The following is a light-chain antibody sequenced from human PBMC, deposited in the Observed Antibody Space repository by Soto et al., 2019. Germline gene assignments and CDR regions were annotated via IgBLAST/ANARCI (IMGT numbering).Light chain of an antibody. CDR3: SSYTSDSSYG. CDR2: AVS. CDR1: SSDVGLYDY. Sequence: QSVLTQPASVSGSPGQSITISCTGTSSDVGLYDYVSWYQQHPGKAPQLMIYAVSNRPSGVSNRFSASKSGNTASLFISGLQAEDEADYYCSSYTSDSSYGFGSGTKVTV. V-gene: IGLV2-14*01. J-gene: IGLJ1*01.